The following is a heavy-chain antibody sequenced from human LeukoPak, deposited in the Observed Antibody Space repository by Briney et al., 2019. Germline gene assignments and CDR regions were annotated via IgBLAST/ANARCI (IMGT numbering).Heavy chain of an antibody. J-gene: IGHJ6*03. Sequence: GGSLRLSCAASGFTFSSYEMNWVRQAPGKGLEWVSYISSSGSTIYYADSVKGRFTISRDNAKNSLYLQMNSLRAEDTALYYCARLAAASRTYYYYYYYMDVWGKGTTATVSS. D-gene: IGHD6-13*01. CDR3: ARLAAASRTYYYYYYYMDV. CDR2: ISSSGSTI. V-gene: IGHV3-48*03. CDR1: GFTFSSYE.